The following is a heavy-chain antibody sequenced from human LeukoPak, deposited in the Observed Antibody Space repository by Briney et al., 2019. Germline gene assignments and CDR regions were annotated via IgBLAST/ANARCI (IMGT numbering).Heavy chain of an antibody. CDR2: IRANGITT. CDR3: ANDLGWIQLNLG. J-gene: IGHJ4*02. Sequence: GGSLRLSCAGSGFTFSNYGMNWVRQAPGKGLEWVSGIRANGITTYYADSVKGRFTISRDNSRNMVYLQMNGLRVEDTAIYYCANDLGWIQLNLGRGQGTLVTVSS. CDR1: GFTFSNYG. D-gene: IGHD5-24*01. V-gene: IGHV3-23*01.